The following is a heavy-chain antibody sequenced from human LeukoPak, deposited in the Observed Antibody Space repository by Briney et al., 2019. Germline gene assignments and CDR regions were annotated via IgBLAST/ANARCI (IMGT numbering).Heavy chain of an antibody. CDR1: GGSISSSSHY. CDR3: ARGALYGDPFPDY. CDR2: IHNGGST. Sequence: SETLPLTCTVSGGSISSSSHYWGWIRQPPGNGLEWIGNIHNGGSTYYNPSLKSRVTISVDTSKNQFSLKLSSVTAADTAVYYCARGALYGDPFPDYWGQGTLVTVSS. V-gene: IGHV4-39*07. D-gene: IGHD4-17*01. J-gene: IGHJ4*02.